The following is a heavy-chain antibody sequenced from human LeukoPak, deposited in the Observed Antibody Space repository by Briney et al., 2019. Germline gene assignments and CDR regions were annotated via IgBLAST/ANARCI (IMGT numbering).Heavy chain of an antibody. CDR2: IYTSGST. CDR3: ARTVGGTRSNWFDP. J-gene: IGHJ5*02. Sequence: SQTLSLTCTVSGGSISSGSYYWSWIRQPAGKGLEWIGRIYTSGSTNYNPSLKSRVTISVDTSKNQFSLKLSSVTAADTAVYYCARTVGGTRSNWFDPWGQGTLVTVSS. V-gene: IGHV4-61*02. D-gene: IGHD2-2*01. CDR1: GGSISSGSYY.